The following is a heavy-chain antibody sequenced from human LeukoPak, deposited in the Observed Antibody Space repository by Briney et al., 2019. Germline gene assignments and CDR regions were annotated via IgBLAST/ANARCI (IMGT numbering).Heavy chain of an antibody. J-gene: IGHJ4*02. CDR2: ISYDGSDK. CDR3: ARFPDFDWLFFDY. V-gene: IGHV3-30*04. CDR1: GFTFSSYA. D-gene: IGHD3-9*01. Sequence: PGRSLRLSCAASGFTFSSYAMHWVRQAPGKGLEWVAVISYDGSDKYCADSVKGRFTISRDNSKNTLYLQMNSLRAEDTAVYYCARFPDFDWLFFDYWGQGTLVTVSS.